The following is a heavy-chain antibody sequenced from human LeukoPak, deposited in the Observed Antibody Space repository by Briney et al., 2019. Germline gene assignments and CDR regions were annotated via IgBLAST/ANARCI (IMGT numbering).Heavy chain of an antibody. CDR2: INPNSGGT. D-gene: IGHD6-6*01. Sequence: SVKVSCKASGGTFSSYAISWVRQAPGQGLEWMGWINPNSGGTNYAQKFQGRVTMTRDTSISTAYMELSRLRSDDTAVYYCARDLGSSSVGFDYWGQGTLVTVSS. CDR1: GGTFSSYA. CDR3: ARDLGSSSVGFDY. J-gene: IGHJ4*02. V-gene: IGHV1-2*02.